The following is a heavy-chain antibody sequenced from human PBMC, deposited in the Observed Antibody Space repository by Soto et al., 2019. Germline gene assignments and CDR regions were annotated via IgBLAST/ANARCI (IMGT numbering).Heavy chain of an antibody. CDR3: ARVPFIVLMVYAIDYYYGMDV. J-gene: IGHJ6*02. V-gene: IGHV3-11*01. CDR1: GFTFSDYY. Sequence: GGSLRLSCAASGFTFSDYYMSWIRQAPGKGLEWVSYISSSGSTIYYADSVKGRFTISRDNSKNTLFLQMNSLSAEDTAVYYCARVPFIVLMVYAIDYYYGMDVWGQGTTVTVSS. D-gene: IGHD2-8*01. CDR2: ISSSGSTI.